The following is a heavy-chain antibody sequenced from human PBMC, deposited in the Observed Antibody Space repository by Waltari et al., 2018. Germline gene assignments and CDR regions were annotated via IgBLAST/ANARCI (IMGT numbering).Heavy chain of an antibody. CDR3: VRWFHGDSPSHFDY. Sequence: QVQLQESGPGLVKPSETLSLTCAVSGSSFSSGYYWGWIRQPPGKRLEFIGSIYHSGTTYYNPSLKSRVTILLDTSKTQFSLMLRSVTAADTAVYFCVRWFHGDSPSHFDYWGQGTLVTVSS. CDR1: GSSFSSGYY. J-gene: IGHJ4*02. CDR2: IYHSGTT. D-gene: IGHD2-21*02. V-gene: IGHV4-38-2*01.